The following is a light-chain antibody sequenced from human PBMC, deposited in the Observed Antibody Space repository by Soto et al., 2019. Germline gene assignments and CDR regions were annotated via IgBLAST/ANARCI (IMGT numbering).Light chain of an antibody. J-gene: IGLJ2*01. CDR1: SGDIGGYNY. V-gene: IGLV2-14*01. CDR3: QSYDSGLSDVV. CDR2: EVT. Sequence: QSVLTQPASVSGSPGQSITISCTGTSGDIGGYNYVSWYQQYSGKAPKLIIFEVTNRPSGVSARFSGSKSGDTASLTISGLQAEDEADYYCQSYDSGLSDVVFGGGTKVTVL.